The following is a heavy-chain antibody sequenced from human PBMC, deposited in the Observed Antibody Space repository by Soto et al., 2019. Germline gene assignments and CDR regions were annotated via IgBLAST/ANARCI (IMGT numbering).Heavy chain of an antibody. Sequence: ASVKVSCKASGYLFTAYAMHWVRQAPGQGLEWMGWISGDNGYPKYSQKFRDRLTITRDTFASTVYMEMSSLRSEDSAVYYCARDPRHTSIWRNYSDNWGQGTPVTVPS. D-gene: IGHD3-3*01. V-gene: IGHV1-3*01. J-gene: IGHJ4*02. CDR3: ARDPRHTSIWRNYSDN. CDR2: ISGDNGYP. CDR1: GYLFTAYA.